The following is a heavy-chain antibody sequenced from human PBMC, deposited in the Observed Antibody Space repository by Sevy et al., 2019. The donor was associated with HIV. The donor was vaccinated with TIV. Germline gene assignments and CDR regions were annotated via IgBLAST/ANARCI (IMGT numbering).Heavy chain of an antibody. CDR2: IYYSGST. CDR1: GGSISSGGYY. V-gene: IGHV4-31*03. CDR3: ARGGPSQVRPTYY. D-gene: IGHD3-10*01. Sequence: SETLSLTCTVSGGSISSGGYYWSWIRQHPGKGLEWIGYIYYSGSTYYNPSLKSRVTISVDTSKNQFSLKLSSVTAADTAVYYCARGGPSQVRPTYYWGQGTLVTVSS. J-gene: IGHJ4*02.